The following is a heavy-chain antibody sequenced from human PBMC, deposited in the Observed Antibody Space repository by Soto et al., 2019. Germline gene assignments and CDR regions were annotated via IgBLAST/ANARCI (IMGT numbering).Heavy chain of an antibody. CDR3: ARDGNIAAAGMGFDY. Sequence: SETLSLTCTVSGGSISSYYWSWIRQPPGKGLEWIGYIFYSGSTNYSPSLKSRVIISVDTSKNQVSLKLSSVTAADTAVYWCARDGNIAAAGMGFDYWGQGTLVTVSS. CDR2: IFYSGST. V-gene: IGHV4-59*01. CDR1: GGSISSYY. J-gene: IGHJ4*02. D-gene: IGHD6-13*01.